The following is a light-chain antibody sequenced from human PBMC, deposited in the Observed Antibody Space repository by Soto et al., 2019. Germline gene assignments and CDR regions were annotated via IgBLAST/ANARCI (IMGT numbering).Light chain of an antibody. CDR2: GAS. CDR3: QQYNNWPPFT. V-gene: IGKV3-15*01. J-gene: IGKJ3*01. Sequence: EIVMTQSPATLSVSPGERATLSCRASQSVSNNLARYQQKPGQAPRLLIYGASTRATGIPARFSGSGSGTEFTLTISSLQSEDFAVYYCQQYNNWPPFTFGPGTKVDIK. CDR1: QSVSNN.